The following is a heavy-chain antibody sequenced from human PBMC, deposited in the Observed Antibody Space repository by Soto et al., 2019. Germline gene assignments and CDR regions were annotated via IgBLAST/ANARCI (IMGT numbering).Heavy chain of an antibody. V-gene: IGHV3-23*01. D-gene: IGHD5-18*01. CDR2: ISGSGGST. Sequence: GSLRLSCAASGFTFSSYAMSWVRQAPGKGLEWVSAISGSGGSTYYADSVKGRFTISRDNSKNTLYLQMNSLRAEDTAVYYCAKLDTAMVTLPYYYYGMDVWGQGTTVTVSS. CDR1: GFTFSSYA. J-gene: IGHJ6*02. CDR3: AKLDTAMVTLPYYYYGMDV.